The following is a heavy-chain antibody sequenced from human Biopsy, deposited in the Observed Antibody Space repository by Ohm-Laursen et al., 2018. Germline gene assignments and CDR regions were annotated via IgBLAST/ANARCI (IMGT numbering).Heavy chain of an antibody. CDR1: GGTFSNSA. CDR3: ARSMLGASTGDDAFDV. CDR2: FIPMFNTG. J-gene: IGHJ3*01. Sequence: SVKVSCKASGGTFSNSAINWVRQAPGQGLEWMGGFIPMFNTGKDAQNFQGRVTMTADKPTNTVYMELTSLRSDDTAMYYCARSMLGASTGDDAFDVWGQGTFVIVSS. D-gene: IGHD1-26*01. V-gene: IGHV1-69*06.